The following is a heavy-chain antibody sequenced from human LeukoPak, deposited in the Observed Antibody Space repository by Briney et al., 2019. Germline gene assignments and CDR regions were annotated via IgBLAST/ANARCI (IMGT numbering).Heavy chain of an antibody. V-gene: IGHV1-18*01. D-gene: IGHD3-9*01. CDR2: ISAYNGNT. CDR3: ARVFSYDILTGYFGWRGKYYFDY. Sequence: ASVKVSCTASGYTFSSYGISWVRQAPGQGLEWMGWISAYNGNTNYAQKLQGRVTMTTDTSTSTAYMELRSLRSDDTAVYYCARVFSYDILTGYFGWRGKYYFDYWGQGTLVTVSS. J-gene: IGHJ4*02. CDR1: GYTFSSYG.